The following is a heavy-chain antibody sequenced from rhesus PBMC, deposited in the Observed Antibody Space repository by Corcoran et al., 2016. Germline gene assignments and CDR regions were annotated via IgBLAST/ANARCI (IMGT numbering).Heavy chain of an antibody. J-gene: IGHJ4*01. CDR3: ARGLGDY. D-gene: IGHD3-3*01. Sequence: QVQLQESGPGLVKPSETLSLTCAVSGGSISSSNWWSWIRQPPGKGLEWIGGIYSKTESTNDNPSLKNRVTISKDTSKNQFSLKLSSVTAADTAVYYCARGLGDYWGQGVLVTVSS. CDR2: IYSKTEST. V-gene: IGHV4S12*01. CDR1: GGSISSSNW.